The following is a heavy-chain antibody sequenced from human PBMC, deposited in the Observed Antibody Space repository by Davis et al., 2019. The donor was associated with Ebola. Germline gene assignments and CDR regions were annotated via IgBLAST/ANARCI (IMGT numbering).Heavy chain of an antibody. J-gene: IGHJ4*02. CDR2: VSGDGTT. V-gene: IGHV3-23*01. CDR3: AKVYFRLQLDY. D-gene: IGHD2-15*01. Sequence: GESLKISCAASGFTFSDYYMSWIRQAPGKGLEWVSAVSGDGTTYSADPVKGRFTISRDNSKNTLYLQMHSLRAEDTAVYYCAKVYFRLQLDYWGQGSLVTVSS. CDR1: GFTFSDYY.